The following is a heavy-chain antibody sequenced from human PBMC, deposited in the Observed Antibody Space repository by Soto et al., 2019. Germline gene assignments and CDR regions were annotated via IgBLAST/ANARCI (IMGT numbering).Heavy chain of an antibody. V-gene: IGHV6-1*01. CDR1: GDSVSSNSAA. Sequence: SQTLSLTCAISGDSVSSNSAAWNWIRQSPSRGLEWLGRTFYRSKWYNDYAVSVKSRITINPDTSKNQFSLQLNSVTPEDTAVYNCARESVRQQLAYYLDYWAHGTVVTHSS. D-gene: IGHD6-13*01. CDR3: ARESVRQQLAYYLDY. J-gene: IGHJ4*01. CDR2: TFYRSKWYN.